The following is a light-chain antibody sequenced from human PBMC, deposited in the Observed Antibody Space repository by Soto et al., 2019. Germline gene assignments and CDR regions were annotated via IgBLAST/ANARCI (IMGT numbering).Light chain of an antibody. J-gene: IGKJ1*01. Sequence: EIVLTQSPGTLSLSPWERATLSCRASQSVSSSYLAWYQQKPGQAPRLLIYAASSRATGIPDRFSGSGSGTDFTLTISRLEPEDFAVYYCQQYGSSPGTFGQGTKVEIK. CDR1: QSVSSSY. V-gene: IGKV3-20*01. CDR2: AAS. CDR3: QQYGSSPGT.